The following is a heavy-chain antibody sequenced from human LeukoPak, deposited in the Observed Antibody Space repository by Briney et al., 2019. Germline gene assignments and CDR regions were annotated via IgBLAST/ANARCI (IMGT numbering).Heavy chain of an antibody. Sequence: GGSLRLSCAASGFTFDDYAMHWVRQAPGKGLEWVSGISWNSGSIGYADSVKGRFTISRDNAKNSLYLQMNSLRAEDTALYYCAKAQRYSGYDLEGGFDYWGQGTLVTVSS. V-gene: IGHV3-9*01. J-gene: IGHJ4*02. CDR1: GFTFDDYA. CDR3: AKAQRYSGYDLEGGFDY. D-gene: IGHD5-12*01. CDR2: ISWNSGSI.